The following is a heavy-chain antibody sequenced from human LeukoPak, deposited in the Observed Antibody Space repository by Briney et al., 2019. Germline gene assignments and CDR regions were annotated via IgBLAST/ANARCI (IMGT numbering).Heavy chain of an antibody. Sequence: ASVNVSCKASGYTFTSYAMNWVRQAPGQGLEWMGWINTNTGNPTYAQGFTGRFVFSLDTSVSTAYLQISSLKAEDTAVYYCARAGSSGWYFSRASYFDYWGQGTLVTVSS. CDR2: INTNTGNP. CDR3: ARAGSSGWYFSRASYFDY. D-gene: IGHD6-19*01. V-gene: IGHV7-4-1*02. J-gene: IGHJ4*02. CDR1: GYTFTSYA.